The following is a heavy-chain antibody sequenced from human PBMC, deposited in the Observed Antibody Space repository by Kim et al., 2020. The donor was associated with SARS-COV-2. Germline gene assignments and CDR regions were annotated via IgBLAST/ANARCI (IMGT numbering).Heavy chain of an antibody. CDR2: ISYDGSNK. Sequence: GGSLRLSCAASGFTFSSYAMHWVRQAPGKGLEWVAVISYDGSNKYYADSVKGRFTISRDNSKNTLYLQMNSLRAEDTAVYYCARRGAYCGGDCYSFIGYYYYGMDVWGQGTTVTVSS. V-gene: IGHV3-30*04. CDR3: ARRGAYCGGDCYSFIGYYYYGMDV. J-gene: IGHJ6*02. CDR1: GFTFSSYA. D-gene: IGHD2-21*02.